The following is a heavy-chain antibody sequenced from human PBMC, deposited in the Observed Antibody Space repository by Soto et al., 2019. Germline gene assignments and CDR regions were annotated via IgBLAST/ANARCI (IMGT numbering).Heavy chain of an antibody. CDR1: GFTFSSYW. V-gene: IGHV3-7*03. CDR2: VKQDGSEK. Sequence: PGGSLRLSCAASGFTFSSYWMTWVRQAPGKGLEWVANVKQDGSEKYYVDSAKGRFTISRDNAKNSLYLQMNSLRAEDTAVYYCARDSGAYYDFWNSIYWGQGTLVTVSS. J-gene: IGHJ4*02. D-gene: IGHD3-3*01. CDR3: ARDSGAYYDFWNSIY.